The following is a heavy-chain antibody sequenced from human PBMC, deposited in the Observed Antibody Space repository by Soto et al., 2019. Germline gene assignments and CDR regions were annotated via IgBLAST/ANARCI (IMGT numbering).Heavy chain of an antibody. Sequence: ASVKVSCKASGYTFTSYGISWVRQAPGQGLEWMGWISAYNGNTNYAQKLQGRVTMTTDTSTSTAYMELRSLRSDDTAVYYCARANFEYSSSHALYYWGQGTLVTVSS. V-gene: IGHV1-18*01. CDR3: ARANFEYSSSHALYY. J-gene: IGHJ4*02. CDR2: ISAYNGNT. CDR1: GYTFTSYG. D-gene: IGHD6-6*01.